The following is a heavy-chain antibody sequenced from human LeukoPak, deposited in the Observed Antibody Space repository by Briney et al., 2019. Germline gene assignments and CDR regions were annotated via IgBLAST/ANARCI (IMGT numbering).Heavy chain of an antibody. Sequence: SVKVSCKASGGTFSSYAISWVRQAPGQGLEWMGGIIPIFGTANYAQKFQGRVTITADESTSTACMELSSLRSEDTAVYYCARDHCSSTSCYTWNWFDPWGQGTLVTVSS. CDR3: ARDHCSSTSCYTWNWFDP. V-gene: IGHV1-69*01. CDR1: GGTFSSYA. D-gene: IGHD2-2*02. CDR2: IIPIFGTA. J-gene: IGHJ5*02.